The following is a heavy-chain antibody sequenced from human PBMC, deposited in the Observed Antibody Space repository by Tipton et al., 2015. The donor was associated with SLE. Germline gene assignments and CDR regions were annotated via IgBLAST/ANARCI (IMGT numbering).Heavy chain of an antibody. CDR1: GGSISSHY. D-gene: IGHD6-19*01. V-gene: IGHV4-59*11. J-gene: IGHJ4*02. CDR3: ARGSLAVAAPYFDY. CDR2: SYYSGST. Sequence: TLSLTCTVSGGSISSHYWSWIRQPPGQGLEWIGYSYYSGSTNYNPSLKSRGTISVDTSKNQFSLKLSSVTAADTAVYYCARGSLAVAAPYFDYWGQGTLVTVSS.